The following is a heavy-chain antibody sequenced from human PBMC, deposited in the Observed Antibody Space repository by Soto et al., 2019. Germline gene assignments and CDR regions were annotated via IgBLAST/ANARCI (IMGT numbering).Heavy chain of an antibody. CDR3: VRDLDGSGSYYTDY. V-gene: IGHV1-18*01. Sequence: QVQLMQSGAEVKKPGASVKVSCKTSGYTFTACGISWVRQAPGQGLEWMGWISTYKGNTNYAQKFQGRVAMTTDTSPSTAYMELRSLRSDDTAVYYCVRDLDGSGSYYTDYWGQGTLVTVSS. D-gene: IGHD3-10*01. J-gene: IGHJ4*02. CDR2: ISTYKGNT. CDR1: GYTFTACG.